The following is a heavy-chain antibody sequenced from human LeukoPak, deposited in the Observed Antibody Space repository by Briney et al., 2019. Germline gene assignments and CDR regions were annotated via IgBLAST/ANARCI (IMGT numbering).Heavy chain of an antibody. CDR2: IYWADDK. J-gene: IGHJ5*02. CDR1: GFSLSTCEVG. CDR3: AHRRYSGYGS. V-gene: IGHV2-5*02. D-gene: IGHD5-12*01. Sequence: SGPTLVKPTQTHTLTCTFSGFSLSTCEVGVGWSRQPPAKALEWLALIYWADDKRYSPSLKSSLTITKDTSKYQVVLTMTNMDPVDTATYYCAHRRYSGYGSWGQGTLVTVSS.